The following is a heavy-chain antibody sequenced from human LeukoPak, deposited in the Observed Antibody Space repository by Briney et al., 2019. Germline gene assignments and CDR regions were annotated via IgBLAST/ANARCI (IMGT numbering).Heavy chain of an antibody. CDR3: ARECSSTSCYPGFDY. J-gene: IGHJ4*02. Sequence: GESLKISCKGSGYSFTSYWIGWARQMPGKGLEWMGIIYPGGSDTRYSPSFQGQVTISADKSIGTAYLQWSSLKASDTAMYYCARECSSTSCYPGFDYWGQGTLVTVSS. CDR2: IYPGGSDT. CDR1: GYSFTSYW. D-gene: IGHD2-2*01. V-gene: IGHV5-51*01.